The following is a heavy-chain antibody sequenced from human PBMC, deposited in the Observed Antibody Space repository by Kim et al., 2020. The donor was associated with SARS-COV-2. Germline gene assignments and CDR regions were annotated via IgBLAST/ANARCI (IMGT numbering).Heavy chain of an antibody. D-gene: IGHD6-13*01. CDR2: TYYMSQWFH. V-gene: IGHV6-1*01. Sequence: SQTLSLTCAISGDSVSNNGRAWNWIRQSPSRGLEWLGRTYYMSQWFHDYAESVKSRIIISPDTSKTQFSLQLNSVTPEDTAVYYYARASGSSYDYWGPGALVTVSS. J-gene: IGHJ4*02. CDR1: GDSVSNNGRA. CDR3: ARASGSSYDY.